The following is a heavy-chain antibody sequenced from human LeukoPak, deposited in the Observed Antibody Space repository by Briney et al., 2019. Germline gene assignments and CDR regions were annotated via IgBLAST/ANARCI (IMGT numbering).Heavy chain of an antibody. CDR2: ISGDGGST. Sequence: GGSLRLSCAASGFTFDDYAMHWVRQAPGKGLEWVSLISGDGGSTYYADSVKVRFTISRDNSKNSLYLQMNSLRTEDTALYYCAKDKYSSGWYNWFDPWGQGTLVTVSS. J-gene: IGHJ5*02. CDR1: GFTFDDYA. D-gene: IGHD6-19*01. V-gene: IGHV3-43*02. CDR3: AKDKYSSGWYNWFDP.